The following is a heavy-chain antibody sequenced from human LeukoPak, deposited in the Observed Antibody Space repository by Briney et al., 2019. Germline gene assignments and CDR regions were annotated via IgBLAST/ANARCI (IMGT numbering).Heavy chain of an antibody. J-gene: IGHJ4*02. D-gene: IGHD5-18*01. CDR3: AKEKENSYGFTAPFDY. CDR1: VFTFCSYA. CDR2: ISGSGGST. V-gene: IGHV3-23*01. Sequence: GGSLRLSCAASVFTFCSYAMSWVRQAPGRGLEWVSAISGSGGSTYYADSVKGRFTISRDNSKNTLYLQMNSLRAEDTAVYYCAKEKENSYGFTAPFDYWGQGTLVTVSS.